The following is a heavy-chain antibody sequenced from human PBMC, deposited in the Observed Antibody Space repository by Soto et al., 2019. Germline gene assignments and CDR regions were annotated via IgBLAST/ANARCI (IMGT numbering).Heavy chain of an antibody. J-gene: IGHJ4*02. Sequence: PGGSLRLSCAASGFTISTHGMHWVRQAPGKGLEWVANIWYDGSNKFYADSVKGRFTISKDNSKNTLYVEMNSLRAEDTAVYYCAAATPWNLHFHYWGQGTQVTVSS. CDR2: IWYDGSNK. CDR3: AAATPWNLHFHY. D-gene: IGHD1-7*01. CDR1: GFTISTHG. V-gene: IGHV3-33*01.